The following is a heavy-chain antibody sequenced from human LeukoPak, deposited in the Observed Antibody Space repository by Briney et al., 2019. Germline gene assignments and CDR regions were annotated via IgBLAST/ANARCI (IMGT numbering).Heavy chain of an antibody. D-gene: IGHD3-3*01. V-gene: IGHV4-4*07. Sequence: SETLSLTCTVSGGSISSYYWSWIRQPAGKGLEWIGRIYTSGSTNYNPSLKSRVTMSVDTSKNQFSLKLSSVTAADTAVYYCATTAREHDFWSGYYYFDYWGQGTLVTVSS. CDR1: GGSISSYY. J-gene: IGHJ4*02. CDR3: ATTAREHDFWSGYYYFDY. CDR2: IYTSGST.